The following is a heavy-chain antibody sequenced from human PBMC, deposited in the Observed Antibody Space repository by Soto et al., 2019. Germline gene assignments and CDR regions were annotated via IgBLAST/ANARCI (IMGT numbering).Heavy chain of an antibody. CDR2: IWYDGTKK. Sequence: PGGSLRLSCAASGFRFIAYGMRLVRQATGKGLEWVAIIWYDGTKKYYADSVKGRFTIFRDNSEDTVYLQMDSLRAEDTAVYFCARDLYSGTYQSGAFDIWGQGTMVTVS. D-gene: IGHD1-26*01. V-gene: IGHV3-33*01. J-gene: IGHJ3*02. CDR3: ARDLYSGTYQSGAFDI. CDR1: GFRFIAYG.